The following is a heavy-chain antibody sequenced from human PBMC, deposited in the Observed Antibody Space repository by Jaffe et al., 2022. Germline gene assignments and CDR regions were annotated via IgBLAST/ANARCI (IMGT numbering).Heavy chain of an antibody. J-gene: IGHJ4*02. D-gene: IGHD3-22*01. V-gene: IGHV3-66*02. CDR3: ARDSYYYDSSGYYYYFDY. Sequence: EVQLVESGGGLVQPGGSLRLSCAASGFTVSSNYMSWVRQAPGKGLEWVSVIYSGGSTYYADSVKGRFTISRDNSKNTLYLQMNSLRAEDTAVYYCARDSYYYDSSGYYYYFDYWGQGTLVTVSS. CDR2: IYSGGST. CDR1: GFTVSSNY.